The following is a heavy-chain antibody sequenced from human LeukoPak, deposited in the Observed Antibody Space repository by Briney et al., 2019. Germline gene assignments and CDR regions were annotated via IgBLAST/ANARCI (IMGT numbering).Heavy chain of an antibody. D-gene: IGHD2-2*01. CDR3: ARGPGYCSSTSCAPVPQGDAFDI. Sequence: ASVKVSCKASGYTFTSYGVSWARQAPGQGLEWMGWISAYNGNTNYAQKLQGRVTMTTDTSTSTAYMELRSLRSDDTAVYYRARGPGYCSSTSCAPVPQGDAFDIWGQGTMVTVSS. J-gene: IGHJ3*02. CDR2: ISAYNGNT. V-gene: IGHV1-18*04. CDR1: GYTFTSYG.